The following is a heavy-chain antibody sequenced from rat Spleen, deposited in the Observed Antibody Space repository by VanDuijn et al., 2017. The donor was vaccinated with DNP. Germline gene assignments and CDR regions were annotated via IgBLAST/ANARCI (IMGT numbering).Heavy chain of an antibody. D-gene: IGHD1-11*01. CDR2: ISSGGRT. CDR3: ARDLLRWRRGFAY. Sequence: QVQLKESGPGLVQPSQTLSLTCTVSGFSFTNFAVNWVRQPPGKGLEWVAAISSGGRTYYNSGLKSRLTITRDTSKSQVFLEMNSLQTEDTATYYCARDLLRWRRGFAYWGQGTLVTVSS. J-gene: IGHJ3*01. CDR1: GFSFTNFA. V-gene: IGHV2S12*01.